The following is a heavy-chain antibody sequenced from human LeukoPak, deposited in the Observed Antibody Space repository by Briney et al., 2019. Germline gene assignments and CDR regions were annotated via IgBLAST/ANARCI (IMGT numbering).Heavy chain of an antibody. CDR3: AKVGYGSGSLDY. J-gene: IGHJ4*02. D-gene: IGHD3-10*01. CDR1: GFTVSSNY. V-gene: IGHV3-53*01. Sequence: GGSLSLSCAASGFTVSSNYMNWVRQAPGKGLHWVSVIYSGGDTYYADSVKGRFTISRDNSKNTLYLQMNSLRAEDTAVYYCAKVGYGSGSLDYWGQGTLVTVSS. CDR2: IYSGGDT.